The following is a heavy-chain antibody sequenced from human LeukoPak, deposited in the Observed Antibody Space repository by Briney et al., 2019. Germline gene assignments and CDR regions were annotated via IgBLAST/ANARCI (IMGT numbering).Heavy chain of an antibody. Sequence: ASVKVSCKASGGTFSSYTISWVRQAPGQGLEWMGRIIPILGIANYAQKFQGRVTITADKSTSTAYMELSSLRSEDTAVYYCARGDPSHYDHSNYAGVWGQGTLVTVSS. J-gene: IGHJ4*02. V-gene: IGHV1-69*02. CDR2: IIPILGIA. CDR1: GGTFSSYT. CDR3: ARGDPSHYDHSNYAGV. D-gene: IGHD4-11*01.